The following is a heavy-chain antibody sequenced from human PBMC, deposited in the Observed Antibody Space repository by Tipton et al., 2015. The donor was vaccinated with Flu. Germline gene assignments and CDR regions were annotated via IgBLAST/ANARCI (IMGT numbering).Heavy chain of an antibody. D-gene: IGHD5-18*01. CDR1: GFTFSNCA. Sequence: SLRLSCAASGFTFSNCAMSWVRQAPGKGLDWVSTINGGGGSTYYTDSVKGRFTISRDNSKNTLYLQMNDLRPDDTAVYYCAKSPVDAGLGKNFDYWGQGTLVTVSS. CDR2: INGGGGST. J-gene: IGHJ4*02. V-gene: IGHV3-23*01. CDR3: AKSPVDAGLGKNFDY.